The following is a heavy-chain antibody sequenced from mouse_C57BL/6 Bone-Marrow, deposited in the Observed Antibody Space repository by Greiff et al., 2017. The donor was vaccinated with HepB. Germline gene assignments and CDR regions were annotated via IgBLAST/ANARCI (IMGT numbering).Heavy chain of an antibody. J-gene: IGHJ4*01. CDR3: ARGYGRSSYAMDY. CDR1: GYTFTSYW. V-gene: IGHV1-72*01. CDR2: IDPDSGGT. D-gene: IGHD1-1*01. Sequence: QVQLQQSGAGLVKPGASVKLSCKASGYTFTSYWMHWVKQRPGRGLEWIGRIDPDSGGTKYNEKFKSKARLTVDKPSSTAYMQLSRLTSEDSAVYDCARGYGRSSYAMDYWGQGTSVTVSS.